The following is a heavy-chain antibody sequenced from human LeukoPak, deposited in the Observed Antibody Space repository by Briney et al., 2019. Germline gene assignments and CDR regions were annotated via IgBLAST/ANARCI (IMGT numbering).Heavy chain of an antibody. D-gene: IGHD6-19*01. V-gene: IGHV4-39*01. CDR2: IYYSGST. Sequence: PSETLSLTCTVSGGSISSSSYYWGWIRQPPGKGLEWIGSIYYSGSTYYNPSLKSRVTISVDTSKNQFSLKLSSVTAADTAVYYCARLRYRSGWLFYWGQGTLVTVSS. CDR1: GGSISSSSYY. CDR3: ARLRYRSGWLFY. J-gene: IGHJ4*02.